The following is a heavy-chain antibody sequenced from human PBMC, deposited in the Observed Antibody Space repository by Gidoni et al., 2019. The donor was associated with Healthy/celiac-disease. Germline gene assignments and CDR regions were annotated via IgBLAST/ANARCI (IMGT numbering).Heavy chain of an antibody. D-gene: IGHD6-13*01. CDR3: AREPAKVAAASLDY. J-gene: IGHJ4*02. V-gene: IGHV1-18*01. Sequence: QVQLVQSGAEVKKPGASVKVSCKASGYTFTSYGISWVRQAPGQGLEWMGWNSAYNVNTNYAQKLQGRVTMTADPSTSTAYMELRSLRSDDTAVYYCAREPAKVAAASLDYWGQGTLVTVSS. CDR1: GYTFTSYG. CDR2: NSAYNVNT.